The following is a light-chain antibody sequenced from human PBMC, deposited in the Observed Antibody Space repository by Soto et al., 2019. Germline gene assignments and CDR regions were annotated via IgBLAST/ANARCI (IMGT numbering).Light chain of an antibody. J-gene: IGLJ1*01. V-gene: IGLV2-11*01. CDR2: DVS. CDR3: CSYAGSPYV. Sequence: SALTQPRSVSGYPGQSVTISCTGTSSDVGGYNYVSWYQQHPGKAPKVMIYDVSKRPSGVPDRFSGSKSGNTASLTISGLQAEDEADYYCCSYAGSPYVFGTGTKVTV. CDR1: SSDVGGYNY.